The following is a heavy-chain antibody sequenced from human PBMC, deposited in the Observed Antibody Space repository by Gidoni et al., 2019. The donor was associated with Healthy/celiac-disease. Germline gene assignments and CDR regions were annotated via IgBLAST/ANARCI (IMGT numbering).Heavy chain of an antibody. CDR2: IYYGGST. D-gene: IGHD3-10*01. V-gene: IGHV4-39*01. CDR3: ARRYYGSGSSSYYFDY. CDR1: SSSY. J-gene: IGHJ4*02. Sequence: QLQLQASGPGLVKPSETLSLSSSSYWGWIRKPPGKGLEWIGRIYYGGSTYDNPSPKSRVTISVDTSKNQFSLKLSSVTAADTAVYYCARRYYGSGSSSYYFDYWGQGTLVTVSS.